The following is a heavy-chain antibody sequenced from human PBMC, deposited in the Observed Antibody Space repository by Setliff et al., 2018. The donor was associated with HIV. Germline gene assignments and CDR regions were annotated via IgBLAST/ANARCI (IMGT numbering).Heavy chain of an antibody. D-gene: IGHD6-19*01. CDR3: ARGVRDNSGWSSYYLDY. Sequence: SETLSLTCAVYGGSFSDYYWSWIRQPPGKGLEWIGEINHSGSTNYNLSLKSRVTTSVDTSKKQFSLRLTSVTAADTAVYYCARGVRDNSGWSSYYLDYWGQGTLVTVSS. CDR2: INHSGST. V-gene: IGHV4-34*01. J-gene: IGHJ4*02. CDR1: GGSFSDYY.